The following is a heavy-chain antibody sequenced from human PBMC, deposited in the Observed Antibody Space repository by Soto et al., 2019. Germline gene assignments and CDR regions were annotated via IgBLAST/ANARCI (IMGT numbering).Heavy chain of an antibody. D-gene: IGHD1-26*01. J-gene: IGHJ6*02. V-gene: IGHV1-69*01. CDR3: VREAPHCTSATCPKFYDMDV. CDR2: IIPILNSP. CDR1: GGTFGSYA. Sequence: QVQLVQSGAEVKKPGSSVKVSCKASGGTFGSYAITWVRRAPGQGLEWLGGIIPILNSPAYAQKFQARVVITADEITNTAYMELNSLRFDDTAVYYCVREAPHCTSATCPKFYDMDVWGQGTTVTVAS.